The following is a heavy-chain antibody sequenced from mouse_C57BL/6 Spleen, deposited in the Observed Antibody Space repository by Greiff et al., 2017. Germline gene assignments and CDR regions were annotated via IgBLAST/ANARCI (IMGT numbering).Heavy chain of an antibody. D-gene: IGHD1-2*01. CDR2: IRNKANGYTT. V-gene: IGHV7-3*01. CDR1: GFTFTDYY. Sequence: EVQVVESGGGLVQPGGSLSLSCAASGFTFTDYYMSWVRQPPGKALEWLGFIRNKANGYTTEYSASVKGRFTISRDNSQSILYLQMNALRAEDSATYYCARYIPYPLTGWDYWGQGTSVTVSS. CDR3: ARYIPYPLTGWDY. J-gene: IGHJ4*01.